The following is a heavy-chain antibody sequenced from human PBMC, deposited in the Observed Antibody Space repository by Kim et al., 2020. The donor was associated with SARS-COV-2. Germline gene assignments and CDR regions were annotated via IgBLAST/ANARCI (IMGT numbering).Heavy chain of an antibody. V-gene: IGHV3-13*01. Sequence: GGSLRLSCAASGFTFSSYDMHWVRQATGKGLEWVSAIGTAGDTYYPGSVKGRFTIYRENAKNSLYLQMNSLRAGDTAVYYCARANYYDSSGYYNYYYGMDVWGQGTTVTVSS. CDR3: ARANYYDSSGYYNYYYGMDV. J-gene: IGHJ6*02. CDR2: IGTAGDT. CDR1: GFTFSSYD. D-gene: IGHD3-22*01.